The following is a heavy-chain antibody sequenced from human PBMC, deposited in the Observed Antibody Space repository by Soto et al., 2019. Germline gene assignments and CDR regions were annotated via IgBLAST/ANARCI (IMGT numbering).Heavy chain of an antibody. J-gene: IGHJ5*02. CDR3: AXLPYCSGGSCYSGWFDP. V-gene: IGHV4-39*01. CDR2: IYYSGST. CDR1: GGSISSSSYY. D-gene: IGHD2-15*01. Sequence: SETLSLTCTVSGGSISSSSYYWGWIRQPPGKGLEWIGSIYYSGSTYYNPSLKSRVTISVDTSKNQFSLKLSSVTAADTAVYYCAXLPYCSGGSCYSGWFDPWGQGTLVTVSS.